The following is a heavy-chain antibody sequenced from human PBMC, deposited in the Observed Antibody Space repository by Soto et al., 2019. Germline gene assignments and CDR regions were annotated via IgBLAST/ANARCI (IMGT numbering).Heavy chain of an antibody. Sequence: SETLSLTCTVSGGSINYYWSWIRQPPGKGLESIGFVYSSGRTIYNPSLESRVTISIPSSKTQFSLKLSSVTAADTAVYYCARLIGYCRRASCPFDYCGKTPLVTVSS. D-gene: IGHD2-2*01. CDR1: GGSINYY. J-gene: IGHJ4*02. CDR2: VYSSGRT. CDR3: ARLIGYCRRASCPFDY. V-gene: IGHV4-59*12.